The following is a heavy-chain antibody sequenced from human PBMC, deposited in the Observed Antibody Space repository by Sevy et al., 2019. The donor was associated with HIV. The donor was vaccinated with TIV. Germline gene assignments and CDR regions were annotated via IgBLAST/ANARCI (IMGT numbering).Heavy chain of an antibody. J-gene: IGHJ5*02. CDR3: ARARNGGYTYDAVWFDP. D-gene: IGHD2-15*01. CDR2: IYYSGST. Sequence: SETLSLTCTVSGGSISSYYWSWIRQPPGKGLEWIGYIYYSGSTNYNPSLKSRVTISLDTSKNQISLKLSSVTAADTAVYYCARARNGGYTYDAVWFDPWGQGTLVTVSS. CDR1: GGSISSYY. V-gene: IGHV4-59*01.